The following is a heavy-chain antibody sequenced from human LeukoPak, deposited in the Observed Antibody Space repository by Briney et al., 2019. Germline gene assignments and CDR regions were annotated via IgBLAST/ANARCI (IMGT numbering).Heavy chain of an antibody. CDR2: KTHDGIAK. D-gene: IGHD5-12*01. CDR3: ARAPGWFHSGYSPFAY. CDR1: GFSSSSYA. V-gene: IGHV3-30*04. J-gene: IGHJ4*02. Sequence: GGSLRLSCAASGFSSSSYAMHWVRQAPGKRLQWLALKTHDGIAKYYADCVTGRFTTSRDKSKITLYLHMNTLSADETAMYYCARAPGWFHSGYSPFAYWGQGTLVTVSS.